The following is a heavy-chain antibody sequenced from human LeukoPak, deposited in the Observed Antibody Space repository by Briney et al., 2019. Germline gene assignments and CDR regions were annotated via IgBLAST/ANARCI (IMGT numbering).Heavy chain of an antibody. CDR3: ARGGQLVPSLDY. CDR2: IIPIFGTA. V-gene: IGHV1-69*13. Sequence: ASVRVSCKASGGTLSSYAISWVRQAPGQGLEWMGGIIPIFGTANYAQKFQGRVTITADESTSTAYMELSSLRSEDTAVYYCARGGQLVPSLDYWGQGTLVTVSS. D-gene: IGHD6-6*01. J-gene: IGHJ4*02. CDR1: GGTLSSYA.